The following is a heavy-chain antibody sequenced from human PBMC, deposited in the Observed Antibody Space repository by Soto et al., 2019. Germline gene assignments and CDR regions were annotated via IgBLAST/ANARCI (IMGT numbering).Heavy chain of an antibody. V-gene: IGHV3-30-3*01. Sequence: QVQVVESGGGVVQPGRSLRLSCEASGFTFSSYPMHWVRQAPGKGLEWVAVISYDGGNQYYADSVKGRFTISRDNSKDTLYLQMHSLRSDDTAVYFCARGPITQTSFIDHWGKGTLVTVSS. J-gene: IGHJ4*02. CDR3: ARGPITQTSFIDH. CDR2: ISYDGGNQ. CDR1: GFTFSSYP. D-gene: IGHD1-20*01.